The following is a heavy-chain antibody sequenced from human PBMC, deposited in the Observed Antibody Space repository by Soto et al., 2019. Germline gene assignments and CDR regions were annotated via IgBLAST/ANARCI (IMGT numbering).Heavy chain of an antibody. V-gene: IGHV4-59*01. CDR1: GGSISSYY. CDR3: ARSGITGTTGWFDP. J-gene: IGHJ5*02. CDR2: IYYSGST. Sequence: SETLSLTCTVSGGSISSYYWSWIRQPPGKGLEWIGYIYYSGSTNYNPSLKSRVTISVDTSKNQFSLKLSSVTAADTAVYYCARSGITGTTGWFDPWGQGTLVTVS. D-gene: IGHD1-20*01.